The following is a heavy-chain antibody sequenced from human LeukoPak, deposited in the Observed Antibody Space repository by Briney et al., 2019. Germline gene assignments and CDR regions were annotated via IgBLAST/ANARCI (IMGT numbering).Heavy chain of an antibody. D-gene: IGHD4-17*01. CDR2: ISGSGGST. Sequence: GGSLRLSCAASGFTFSSYAMSWVRQAPGKGLEWVSAISGSGGSTYYADSVKGRFTISRDNSKNTLYLQMNSLRAEDTAVYYCAKDSYGDPQAYYYGMDVWGQGTTVTVSS. CDR3: AKDSYGDPQAYYYGMDV. CDR1: GFTFSSYA. J-gene: IGHJ6*02. V-gene: IGHV3-23*01.